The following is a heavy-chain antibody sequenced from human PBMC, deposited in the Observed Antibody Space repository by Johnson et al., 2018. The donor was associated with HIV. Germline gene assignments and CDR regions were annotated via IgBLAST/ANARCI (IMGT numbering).Heavy chain of an antibody. CDR2: INWNGGRT. V-gene: IGHV3-20*04. J-gene: IGHJ3*02. D-gene: IGHD6-19*01. CDR1: GFTFDDYG. CDR3: ATTRLSTGWYAFDI. Sequence: VQLVESGGGVVRQGGSLRLSCAASGFTFDDYGMSWVRQAPGKGLEWVSGINWNGGRTGYADSVKGRFTISRDNVKNSLYLQMNSLRVEDTALYYCATTRLSTGWYAFDIWGQGTMVTVSS.